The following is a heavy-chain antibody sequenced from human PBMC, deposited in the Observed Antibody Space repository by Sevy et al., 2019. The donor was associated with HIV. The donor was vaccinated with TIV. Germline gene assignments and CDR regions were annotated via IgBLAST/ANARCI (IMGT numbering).Heavy chain of an antibody. CDR1: GFTFSSYA. D-gene: IGHD6-13*01. V-gene: IGHV3-64D*06. CDR2: VSSNGGST. CDR3: LKLGGSSSSFDY. J-gene: IGHJ4*02. Sequence: GGSLRLSCSASGFTFSSYAMHWVRQAPGKGLEYVSAVSSNGGSTYYADSVKVRFTISRDNSKNTLYLQMSSLRAEDTAVYYCLKLGGSSSSFDYWGQGTLVTVSS.